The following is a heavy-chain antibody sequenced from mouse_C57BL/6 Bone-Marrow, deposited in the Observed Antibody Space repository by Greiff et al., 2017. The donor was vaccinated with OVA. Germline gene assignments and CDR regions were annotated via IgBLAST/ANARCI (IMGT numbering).Heavy chain of an antibody. Sequence: EVQLQQSGPELVKPGASVKMSCKASGYTFTDYNMHWVKQSHGKSLEWIGYINPNNGGTSYNQKFKGKATLTVNKSSSTAYMELRSLTSEDSAVYYCERGTTVPQNFDYWGKGTTLTVSS. CDR2: INPNNGGT. CDR3: ERGTTVPQNFDY. D-gene: IGHD1-1*01. J-gene: IGHJ2*01. CDR1: GYTFTDYN. V-gene: IGHV1-22*01.